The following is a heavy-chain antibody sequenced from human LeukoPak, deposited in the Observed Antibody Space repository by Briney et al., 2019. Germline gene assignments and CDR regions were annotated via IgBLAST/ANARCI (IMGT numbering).Heavy chain of an antibody. Sequence: KPSETLSLTCTVSGGSISSGDYYWSWIRQPPGKGLEWIGYIYYSGSTYYNPSLKSRVTISVDTSKNQFSLKLGSVTAADTAVYYCAGARGLYYYYYMDVWGKGTTVTVSS. V-gene: IGHV4-30-4*01. CDR1: GGSISSGDYY. CDR3: AGARGLYYYYYMDV. D-gene: IGHD3/OR15-3a*01. CDR2: IYYSGST. J-gene: IGHJ6*03.